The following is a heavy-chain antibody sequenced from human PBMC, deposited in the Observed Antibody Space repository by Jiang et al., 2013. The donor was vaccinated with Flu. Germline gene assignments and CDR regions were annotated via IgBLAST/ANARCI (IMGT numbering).Heavy chain of an antibody. J-gene: IGHJ3*01. V-gene: IGHV2-70*11. CDR3: ARSQLRYYDSSGGFDA. D-gene: IGHD3-22*01. CDR1: GFSLSTSGMC. Sequence: KPTQTLTLTCTFSGFSLSTSGMCVSWICQPPGKALEWLARIDWDDDKYYSTSLKTRLTISKDTSKNQVVLTMTNMDPVDTATYYCARSQLRYYDSSGGFDAWGQGTLVTVSS. CDR2: IDWDDDK.